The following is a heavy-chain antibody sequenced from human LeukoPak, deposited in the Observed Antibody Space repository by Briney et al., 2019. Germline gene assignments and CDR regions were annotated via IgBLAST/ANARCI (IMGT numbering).Heavy chain of an antibody. Sequence: PSETLSLTCTVSGGSISSYYWSWIRQPARKGLEWIGRIYTSGSTNYNPSVKSRVTISVDNSMNQFSLKLSSVTAADTAVYYCAREASGYCSSTSCSYFDYWGQGTLVTVSS. CDR2: IYTSGST. CDR3: AREASGYCSSTSCSYFDY. V-gene: IGHV4-4*07. CDR1: GGSISSYY. D-gene: IGHD2-2*01. J-gene: IGHJ4*02.